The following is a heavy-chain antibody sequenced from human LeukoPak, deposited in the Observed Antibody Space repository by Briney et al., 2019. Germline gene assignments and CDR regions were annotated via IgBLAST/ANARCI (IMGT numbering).Heavy chain of an antibody. D-gene: IGHD2/OR15-2a*01. CDR3: ARHSPGVLRYYYYYMDV. CDR1: GYSISSGYY. CDR2: IYHSGST. Sequence: PSETLSLXCAVSGYSISSGYYWGWIQQPPGKGLEWIGSIYHSGSTYYNPSLKSRVTISVDTSKNQFSLKLSSVTAADTAVYYCARHSPGVLRYYYYYMDVWGKGTTVTVSS. V-gene: IGHV4-38-2*01. J-gene: IGHJ6*03.